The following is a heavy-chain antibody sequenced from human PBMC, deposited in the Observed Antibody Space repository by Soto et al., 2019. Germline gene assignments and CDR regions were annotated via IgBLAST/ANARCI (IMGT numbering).Heavy chain of an antibody. CDR2: INHSGST. D-gene: IGHD3-9*01. J-gene: IGHJ4*02. CDR3: ARGTDWLFFFDY. V-gene: IGHV4-34*01. Sequence: SETLSLTCAVYGGSFSGYYWSWIRQPPGKGLEWIGEINHSGSTNYNPSLKSRVTISVDTSKNQFSLKLSSVTAADTAVDYCARGTDWLFFFDYWGQGTLVTVSS. CDR1: GGSFSGYY.